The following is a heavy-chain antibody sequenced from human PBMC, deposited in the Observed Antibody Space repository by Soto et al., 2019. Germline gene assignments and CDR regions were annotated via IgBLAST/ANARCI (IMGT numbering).Heavy chain of an antibody. Sequence: QVQLVQSGAELKKPGSSVKVSCSASGVTFSSYAFTWVRQAPGQGLEWMGNIIPVFRTSNYAQGFQGRLTISADESTTTIYIELSSLIYEDTAVYFCAKDASYEGGGGDSWGQGTLVIVSS. D-gene: IGHD3-16*01. J-gene: IGHJ4*02. CDR3: AKDASYEGGGGDS. CDR1: GVTFSSYA. V-gene: IGHV1-69*18. CDR2: IIPVFRTS.